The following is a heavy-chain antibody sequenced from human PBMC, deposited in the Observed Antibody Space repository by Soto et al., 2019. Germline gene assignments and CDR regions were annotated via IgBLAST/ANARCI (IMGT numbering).Heavy chain of an antibody. V-gene: IGHV1-69*12. CDR3: ARGASYDSSGPYSH. CDR1: GGTFSSYA. D-gene: IGHD3-22*01. CDR2: IIPIFGTA. J-gene: IGHJ4*02. Sequence: QVQLVQSGAEVKKPGSSVKVSCKASGGTFSSYAISWVRQAPGQGLEWMGGIIPIFGTANYAQKFQGRVTXSAXEXMSTAYMELSSLRSEDTAVYYCARGASYDSSGPYSHWGQGTLVTVSS.